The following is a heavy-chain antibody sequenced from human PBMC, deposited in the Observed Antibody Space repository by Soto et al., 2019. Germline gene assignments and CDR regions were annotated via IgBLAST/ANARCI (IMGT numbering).Heavy chain of an antibody. J-gene: IGHJ6*02. CDR2: IYYSGST. D-gene: IGHD6-13*01. Sequence: SETLSLTCTVSGGSISSDSYYWGWIRQPPEKGLEWIGSIYYSGSTYYNPSLKSRVTISVDTSKNQFSLKLSSVTAADTAVYYCAKTAAVPPKGYYYYGMDVWGQGTTVTVSS. CDR3: AKTAAVPPKGYYYYGMDV. CDR1: GGSISSDSYY. V-gene: IGHV4-39*01.